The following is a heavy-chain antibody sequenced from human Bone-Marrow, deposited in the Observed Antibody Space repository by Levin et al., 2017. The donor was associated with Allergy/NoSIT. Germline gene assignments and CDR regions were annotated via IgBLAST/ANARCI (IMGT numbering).Heavy chain of an antibody. D-gene: IGHD2-21*02. CDR3: AREYCGGDCYSAHNWFDP. V-gene: IGHV4-39*07. J-gene: IGHJ5*02. CDR1: GGSISSSSYY. Sequence: PSETLSLTCTVSGGSISSSSYYWGWIRQPPGKGLEWIGSIYYSGSTCYNPSLKSRVTISVDTSKNQFSLKLSSVTAADTAVYYCAREYCGGDCYSAHNWFDPWGQGTLVTVSS. CDR2: IYYSGST.